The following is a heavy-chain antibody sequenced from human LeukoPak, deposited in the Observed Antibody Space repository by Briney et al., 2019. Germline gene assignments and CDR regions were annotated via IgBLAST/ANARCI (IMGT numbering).Heavy chain of an antibody. CDR2: IYHTGST. CDR1: GGPITGYY. J-gene: IGHJ4*02. Sequence: SETLSLTCSVSGGPITGYYWSWIRQPPGKGLEWIGYIYHTGSTNCSPSLKSRVTMSVDASRNQFPLKLVSVTAADTAVYYCARDRGSTGYYYLDSWGQGILVTVSS. V-gene: IGHV4-59*01. D-gene: IGHD6-19*01. CDR3: ARDRGSTGYYYLDS.